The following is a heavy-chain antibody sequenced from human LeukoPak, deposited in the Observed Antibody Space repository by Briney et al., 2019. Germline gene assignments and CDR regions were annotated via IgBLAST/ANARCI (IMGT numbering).Heavy chain of an antibody. J-gene: IGHJ4*02. Sequence: GGSLRLSCSASGLTVTNAWMNWVRQAPGEGLDWVGRIASKTDGGATDYAAPVKGRFTISRDDSKNTLNLQMNSLKTEDTAVYYCTTGVRGDWGQGTLVTVSS. D-gene: IGHD3-10*01. CDR2: IASKTDGGAT. CDR3: TTGVRGD. V-gene: IGHV3-15*07. CDR1: GLTVTNAW.